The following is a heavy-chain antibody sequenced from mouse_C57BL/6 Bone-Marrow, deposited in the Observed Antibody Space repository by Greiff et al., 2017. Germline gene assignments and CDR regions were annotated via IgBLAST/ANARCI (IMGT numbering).Heavy chain of an antibody. J-gene: IGHJ1*03. D-gene: IGHD2-1*01. CDR1: GFNIKDYY. V-gene: IGHV14-1*01. CDR3: TYYGNYYWYFDV. CDR2: IDPEDGDT. Sequence: VQLQQSGAELVRPGASVKLSCTASGFNIKDYYMNWVKQRPEQGLEWIGRIDPEDGDTAYAPKFQGKATMTADTSSQPAYLQLSSLTSEDTAVYYCTYYGNYYWYFDVWGTGTTVTVSS.